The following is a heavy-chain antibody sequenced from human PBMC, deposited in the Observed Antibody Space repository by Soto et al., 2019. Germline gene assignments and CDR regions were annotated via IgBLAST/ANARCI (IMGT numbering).Heavy chain of an antibody. J-gene: IGHJ4*02. Sequence: ASVKVSCKASGYTFNNYDINWVRQAPGQGLEWVGGIVPIYRTADYAQKFQGRVTITADEPARTSYMELRSLKSQDTAVYYCVRDSGAKLSSSWGQGTLVTVSS. CDR3: VRDSGAKLSSS. CDR1: GYTFNNYD. V-gene: IGHV1-69*13. D-gene: IGHD6-13*01. CDR2: IVPIYRTA.